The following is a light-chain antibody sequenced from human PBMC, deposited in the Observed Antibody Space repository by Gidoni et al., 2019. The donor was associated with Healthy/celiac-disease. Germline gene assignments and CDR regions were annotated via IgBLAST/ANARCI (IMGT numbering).Light chain of an antibody. CDR1: QTISNY. J-gene: IGKJ1*01. CDR3: QQSYNKPRT. CDR2: AAS. Sequence: DTQMTQSPSFLSASVGDRVTITCRASQTISNYLHWYQLKPGKAPKLLISAASSLQSGVPSRFSGSGSGTEFTLTISSLQPEDFATYSCQQSYNKPRTFAQGTKVEFK. V-gene: IGKV1-39*01.